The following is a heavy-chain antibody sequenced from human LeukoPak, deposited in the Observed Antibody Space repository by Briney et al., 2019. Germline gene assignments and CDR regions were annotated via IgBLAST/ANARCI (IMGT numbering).Heavy chain of an antibody. CDR2: IYHSGST. CDR3: ARSKRCSSTSCYAHYYYYYYMDV. CDR1: GGSISSSNW. J-gene: IGHJ6*03. Sequence: SETLSLTCAVSGGSISSSNWWSWVRQPPGKGLEWIGEIYHSGSTNYNPSLKSRVTISVDTSKNQFSLKLSSVTAADTAVYYCARSKRCSSTSCYAHYYYYYYMDVWGKGTTVTVSS. V-gene: IGHV4-4*02. D-gene: IGHD2-2*01.